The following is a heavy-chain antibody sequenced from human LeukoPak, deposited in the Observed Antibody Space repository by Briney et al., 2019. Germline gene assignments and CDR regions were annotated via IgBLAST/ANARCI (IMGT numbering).Heavy chain of an antibody. CDR1: GFTFSSYA. V-gene: IGHV3-30*14. D-gene: IGHD3-22*01. Sequence: GSLRLSCAASGFTFSSYAMHWVRQAPGKGLEWVAVISYDGSNKYYADSVKGRFTISRENAKNSLYLQMNSLRAEDTAVYYCARSPSYYDSSGPPDYWGQGTLVTVSS. CDR3: ARSPSYYDSSGPPDY. CDR2: ISYDGSNK. J-gene: IGHJ4*02.